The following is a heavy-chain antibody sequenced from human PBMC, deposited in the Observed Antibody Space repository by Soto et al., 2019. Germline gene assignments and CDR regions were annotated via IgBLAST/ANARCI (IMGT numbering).Heavy chain of an antibody. CDR1: GYTFTSYG. CDR2: ISAYNGNT. Sequence: ASVKVSCKASGYTFTSYGISWVRQAPGQGIEWMGWISAYNGNTNYAQKLQGRVTMTTDTSTSTAYMELRSLRSDDTAVYYCARDRAWIAARPDWFDPWGQGTLVTVSS. D-gene: IGHD6-6*01. J-gene: IGHJ5*02. CDR3: ARDRAWIAARPDWFDP. V-gene: IGHV1-18*01.